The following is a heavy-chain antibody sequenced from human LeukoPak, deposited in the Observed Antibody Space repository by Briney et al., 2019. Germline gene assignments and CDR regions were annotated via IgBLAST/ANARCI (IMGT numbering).Heavy chain of an antibody. J-gene: IGHJ3*01. CDR1: GFTFSSYA. Sequence: PGGSLRLSCAASGFTFSSYAMHWVRQAPGKGLEWVTVIAYDGRNRYYADSVKGRFIISRDNSKNTLYLQMNSLRAEDTAVYYCVKDGINGNSIYDAFDLWGHGTMVTVSP. CDR2: IAYDGRNR. D-gene: IGHD1-7*01. V-gene: IGHV3-30*04. CDR3: VKDGINGNSIYDAFDL.